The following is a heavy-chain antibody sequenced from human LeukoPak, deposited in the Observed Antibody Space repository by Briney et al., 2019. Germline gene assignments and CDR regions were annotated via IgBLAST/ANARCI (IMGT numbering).Heavy chain of an antibody. CDR1: GGSFSGYY. Sequence: SETLSLTCAVYGGSFSGYYWSWIRQPPGKGLEWIGEINHSGSTNYNPSRKSRVTISVDTSKNQFSLKLSSVTAADTAVYYCARRDYSNGGFDYWGQGTLVTVSS. D-gene: IGHD4-11*01. CDR3: ARRDYSNGGFDY. J-gene: IGHJ4*02. CDR2: INHSGST. V-gene: IGHV4-34*01.